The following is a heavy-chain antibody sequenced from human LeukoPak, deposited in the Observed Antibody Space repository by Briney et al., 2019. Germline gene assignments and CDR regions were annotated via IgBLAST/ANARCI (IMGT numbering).Heavy chain of an antibody. J-gene: IGHJ5*02. Sequence: ASVKVSCKASGYTFTGYYMHWVRQAPGQGLEWMGWFNLNSGGTNYAQKFQGRVTMTRDTSISAAYMELSRLRSDDTAVYYCARVGHGSGWYLGFDPWGQGTLVTVSS. CDR2: FNLNSGGT. CDR1: GYTFTGYY. CDR3: ARVGHGSGWYLGFDP. D-gene: IGHD6-19*01. V-gene: IGHV1-2*02.